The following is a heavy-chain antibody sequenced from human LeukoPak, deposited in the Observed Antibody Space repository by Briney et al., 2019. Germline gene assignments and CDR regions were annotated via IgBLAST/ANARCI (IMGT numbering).Heavy chain of an antibody. CDR2: IKQDGSEK. V-gene: IGHV3-7*01. D-gene: IGHD4-17*01. CDR3: ARGGDYDYYYYYGMDV. Sequence: GGSLRLSCAASGFAFSSYWMSWVRQAPGKGLEWVANIKQDGSEKYYVDSVKGRFTISRDNAKNSLYLQMNSLRAEDTAVYYCARGGDYDYYYYYGMDVWGQGTTVTVSS. CDR1: GFAFSSYW. J-gene: IGHJ6*02.